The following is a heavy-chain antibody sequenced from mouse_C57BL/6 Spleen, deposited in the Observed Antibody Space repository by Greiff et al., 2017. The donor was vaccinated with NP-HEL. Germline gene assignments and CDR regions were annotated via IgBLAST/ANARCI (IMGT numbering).Heavy chain of an antibody. J-gene: IGHJ2*01. CDR2: ISDGGSYT. CDR1: GFTFSSYA. D-gene: IGHD2-4*01. Sequence: EVHLVESGGGLVKPGGSLKLSCAASGFTFSSYAMSWVRQTPEKRLEWVATISDGGSYTYYPDNVKGRFTISRDNAKNNLYLQMSHLKSEDTAMYYCARVYDYDGYYFDYWGQGTTLTVSS. CDR3: ARVYDYDGYYFDY. V-gene: IGHV5-4*01.